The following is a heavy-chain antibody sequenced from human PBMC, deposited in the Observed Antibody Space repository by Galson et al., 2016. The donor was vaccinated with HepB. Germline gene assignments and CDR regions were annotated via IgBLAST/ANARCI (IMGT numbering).Heavy chain of an antibody. CDR3: AKDYSDSSGSYAGGVLAEPSFDY. CDR2: INPSGGGT. D-gene: IGHD3-22*01. J-gene: IGHJ4*02. CDR1: GYTFTSYH. V-gene: IGHV1-46*01. Sequence: SVKVSCKASGYTFTSYHMHWVRRAPGQGLEWMGIINPSGGGTNYAQKFQGRVTMTRDKSTSTVYMELSSLRSEDTAVYYCAKDYSDSSGSYAGGVLAEPSFDYWGQGTLVTVSS.